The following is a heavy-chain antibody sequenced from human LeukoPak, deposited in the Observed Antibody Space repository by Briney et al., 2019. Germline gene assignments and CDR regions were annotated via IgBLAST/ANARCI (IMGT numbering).Heavy chain of an antibody. CDR2: ISAYNGNT. CDR3: ARDFHYYDSSGYLEYY. D-gene: IGHD3-22*01. CDR1: GYTFTSYG. J-gene: IGHJ4*02. V-gene: IGHV1-18*01. Sequence: ASVNVSCKASGYTFTSYGISWVRQAPGQGLEWMGWISAYNGNTNYAQKLQGRVTMTTDTFTSTAYMELRSLRSDDTAVYYCARDFHYYDSSGYLEYYWGQGTLVTVSS.